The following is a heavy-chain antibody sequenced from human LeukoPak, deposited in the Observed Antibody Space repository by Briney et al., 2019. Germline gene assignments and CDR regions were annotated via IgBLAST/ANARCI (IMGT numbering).Heavy chain of an antibody. CDR2: IYSGGST. D-gene: IGHD2-21*01. J-gene: IGHJ3*02. CDR1: GFTVSSNY. V-gene: IGHV3-66*01. CDR3: ATTFANDAFDI. Sequence: GGSLRLSCAASGFTVSSNYMSWVRQAPGKGLEWVSVIYSGGSTYYADSVKGRFTISRDNSKNTLYPQMNSLRAEDTAVYYCATTFANDAFDIWGQGTMVTVSS.